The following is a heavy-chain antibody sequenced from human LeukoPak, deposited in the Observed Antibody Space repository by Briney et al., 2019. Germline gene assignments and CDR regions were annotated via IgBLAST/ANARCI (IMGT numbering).Heavy chain of an antibody. J-gene: IGHJ5*02. CDR3: ARGTGSGSYYNITPSDWFDP. CDR1: GFTFSSYW. V-gene: IGHV3-7*03. D-gene: IGHD3-10*01. CDR2: IKQDGSEK. Sequence: GGSLRLSCAASGFTFSSYWMSWVRQAPGKGLEWVANIKQDGSEKYYVDSVKGRFTISRDNAKNSLYLQMNSLRAEDTAVYYCARGTGSGSYYNITPSDWFDPWGQGTLVTVSS.